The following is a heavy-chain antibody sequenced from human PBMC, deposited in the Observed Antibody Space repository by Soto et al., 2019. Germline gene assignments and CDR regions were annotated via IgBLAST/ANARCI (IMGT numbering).Heavy chain of an antibody. CDR2: INAGNGNT. CDR3: ARDTSRSDV. CDR1: GYTFASHA. Sequence: ASVKVSCKASGYTFASHAMQWVRQAHGQRLEWMGWINAGNGNTKYSQKFQGRVTITRDTSASTAYMELSSLRSEDTAVYYCARDTSRSDVWGQGTTVTVSS. J-gene: IGHJ6*02. V-gene: IGHV1-3*01. D-gene: IGHD3-16*01.